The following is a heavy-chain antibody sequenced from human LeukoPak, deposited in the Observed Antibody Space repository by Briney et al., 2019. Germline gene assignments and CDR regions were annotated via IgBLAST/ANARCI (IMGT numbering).Heavy chain of an antibody. D-gene: IGHD3-22*01. V-gene: IGHV3-30*02. J-gene: IGHJ4*02. CDR1: GFTFSSYG. CDR2: IRYDGNNK. Sequence: GGSLRLSCAASGFTFSSYGMYWVRQAPGKGLEWVAFIRYDGNNKYYADSVKGRFTISRDNAKNSLYLQMNSLRAEDTAVYYCARVRITMIVVVIPPLDYWGQGTLVTVSS. CDR3: ARVRITMIVVVIPPLDY.